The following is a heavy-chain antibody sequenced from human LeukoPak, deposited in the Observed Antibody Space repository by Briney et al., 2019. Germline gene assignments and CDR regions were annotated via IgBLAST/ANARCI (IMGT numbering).Heavy chain of an antibody. CDR2: IYYSGST. J-gene: IGHJ5*02. Sequence: SSETLSLTCTVSGGSISSYYWSWIRQPPGKGLEWIGYIYYSGSTNYNPSLKSRVTISVDTSKNQFSLKLSSVTAADPAVYYCARVGTYYDFWSGHNNWFDPWGQGTLVTVSS. CDR1: GGSISSYY. V-gene: IGHV4-59*01. D-gene: IGHD3-3*01. CDR3: ARVGTYYDFWSGHNNWFDP.